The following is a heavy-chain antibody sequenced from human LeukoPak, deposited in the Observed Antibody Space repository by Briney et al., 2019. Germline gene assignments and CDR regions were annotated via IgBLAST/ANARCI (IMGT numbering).Heavy chain of an antibody. J-gene: IGHJ3*02. CDR1: GGSFSDYY. D-gene: IGHD6-19*01. Sequence: PSETLSLTCAVYGGSFSDYYWSWIRQPPGKGLEWIGEINHSGSTNYNPSLKSRVATSVDTSKSQFSLKLNSVTAADTAVYYCARWRYSSGWSPGQLLAFDIWGQGTMVTVSS. V-gene: IGHV4-34*01. CDR3: ARWRYSSGWSPGQLLAFDI. CDR2: INHSGST.